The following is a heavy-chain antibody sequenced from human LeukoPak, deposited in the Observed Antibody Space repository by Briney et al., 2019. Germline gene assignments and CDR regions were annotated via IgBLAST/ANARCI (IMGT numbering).Heavy chain of an antibody. CDR3: ARTYGDYYFFDY. Sequence: SVKVSCKASGGTFSSYAISWVRQAPGQGLEWMGRIIPILGIANYAQKFQGRVTITADKSTSTAYMELSSLRSEDTAVYYCARTYGDYYFFDYWGQGTLVTASS. CDR1: GGTFSSYA. CDR2: IIPILGIA. V-gene: IGHV1-69*04. J-gene: IGHJ4*02. D-gene: IGHD4-17*01.